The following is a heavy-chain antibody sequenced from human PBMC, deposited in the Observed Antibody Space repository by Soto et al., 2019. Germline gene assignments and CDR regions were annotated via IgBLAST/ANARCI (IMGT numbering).Heavy chain of an antibody. CDR2: IYYSGST. V-gene: IGHV4-59*01. D-gene: IGHD3-22*01. Sequence: SETLSLTCSVSGGSISSYYWSWIRQPPGKGLEWIAYIYYSGSTSYNPSLKSRVSISLDTSKNQFSLKLSSVTAADTAVYYCARTYDGSGPNSGGYGFDIWGQGTMVPVSS. J-gene: IGHJ3*02. CDR1: GGSISSYY. CDR3: ARTYDGSGPNSGGYGFDI.